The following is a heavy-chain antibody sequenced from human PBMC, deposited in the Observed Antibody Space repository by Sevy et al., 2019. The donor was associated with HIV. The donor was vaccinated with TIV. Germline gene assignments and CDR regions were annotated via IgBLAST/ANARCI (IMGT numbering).Heavy chain of an antibody. CDR1: GFTVSNNY. D-gene: IGHD5-12*01. CDR3: ARETVSGYNL. CDR2: LYAGGNT. Sequence: GGSLRLSCAASGFTVSNNYISWVRRAPGKGLEWVSALYAGGNTYYADSVKGRFTISRDNSKNTVYLEINSLRAEDTAVYYCARETVSGYNLWGQGTLVTVSS. V-gene: IGHV3-53*01. J-gene: IGHJ4*02.